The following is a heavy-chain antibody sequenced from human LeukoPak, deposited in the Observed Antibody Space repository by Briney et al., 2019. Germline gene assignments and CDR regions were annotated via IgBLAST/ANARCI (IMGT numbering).Heavy chain of an antibody. D-gene: IGHD6-6*01. Sequence: GGSLRLSCSASGFTFSDYSMTWVRQAPGKGLEWVSSISSTSIYIYSADSVKGRFTISRDNAKNSLYLQMSSLRAEDTAVYYCAREKGVSSPSSIDYWGQGTLVTVSS. CDR2: ISSTSIYI. CDR3: AREKGVSSPSSIDY. CDR1: GFTFSDYS. J-gene: IGHJ4*02. V-gene: IGHV3-21*01.